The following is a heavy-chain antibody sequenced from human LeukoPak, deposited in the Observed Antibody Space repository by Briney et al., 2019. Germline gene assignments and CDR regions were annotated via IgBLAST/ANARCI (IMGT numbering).Heavy chain of an antibody. CDR1: GYTFTSYG. V-gene: IGHV1-18*01. CDR2: ISAYNGNT. D-gene: IGHD2-2*01. CDR3: SRVYYCSSTSCYAIDI. J-gene: IGHJ3*02. Sequence: GASVKVSCKASGYTFTSYGISWVRQAPGQGLEWMGWISAYNGNTNYAQKLQGRVTMTTDTSTSTAYMELRSLRSDDTAVYYCSRVYYCSSTSCYAIDIWGQGTMVTVSS.